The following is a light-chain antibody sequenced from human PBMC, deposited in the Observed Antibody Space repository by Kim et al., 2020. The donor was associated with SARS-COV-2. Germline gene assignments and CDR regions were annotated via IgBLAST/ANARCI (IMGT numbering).Light chain of an antibody. CDR3: QSRDSSGKVV. V-gene: IGLV3-19*01. CDR2: GKN. CDR1: SYRSNY. Sequence: ALERTFSITCQGDSYRSNYVSWYQRRPGQAPVLVIYGKNNRPSGIPDRFSGSSSGNTASLTSTGAQAEDEADYYCQSRDSSGKVVFGGGTQLTVL. J-gene: IGLJ2*01.